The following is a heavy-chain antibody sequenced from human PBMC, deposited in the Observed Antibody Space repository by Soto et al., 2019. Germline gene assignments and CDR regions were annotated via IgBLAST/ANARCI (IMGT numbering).Heavy chain of an antibody. CDR1: ADTFTEYY. V-gene: IGHV1-46*01. J-gene: IGHJ4*02. CDR3: ARGGHVVVVTAALDY. CDR2: VNPSGGHT. D-gene: IGHD2-21*02. Sequence: QVQLMQSGAEVKKPGASVKVSCKASADTFTEYYIHWVRQASGQGLEWMGTVNPSGGHTTYAQHFLGRLTMTRDTATSTLYMELTSLTSEDTAVYYCARGGHVVVVTAALDYWGQGTLVTVSS.